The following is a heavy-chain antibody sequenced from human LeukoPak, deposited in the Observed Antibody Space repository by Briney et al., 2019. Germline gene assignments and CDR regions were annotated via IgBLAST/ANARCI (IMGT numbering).Heavy chain of an antibody. CDR3: AKDPRIQPKKQHAESGDY. V-gene: IGHV4-4*07. Sequence: SETLSLTCTVTGGSISSYYWTWIRQPAGKGLEWIGRIYTSGSPSYNPSLKSRVTMSVDTSKNQFSLKLSSVTAADTAVYYCAKDPRIQPKKQHAESGDYWGQGILVTVSS. D-gene: IGHD6-13*01. CDR1: GGSISSYY. CDR2: IYTSGSP. J-gene: IGHJ4*02.